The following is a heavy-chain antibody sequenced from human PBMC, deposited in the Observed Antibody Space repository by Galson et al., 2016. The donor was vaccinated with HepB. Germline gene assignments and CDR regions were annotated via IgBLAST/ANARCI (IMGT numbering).Heavy chain of an antibody. CDR2: IYTGGST. J-gene: IGHJ4*02. V-gene: IGHV3-53*01. CDR1: GFTFSSYT. D-gene: IGHD4-11*01. Sequence: SLRLSCAASGFTFSSYTMHWARQAPGQGLEWVSMIYTGGSTDYADSVKGRFTISRDTSKNTLYLQINNLRAEDTAVYYCATRDFGNFPYFDYWGQGTLVTVSS. CDR3: ATRDFGNFPYFDY.